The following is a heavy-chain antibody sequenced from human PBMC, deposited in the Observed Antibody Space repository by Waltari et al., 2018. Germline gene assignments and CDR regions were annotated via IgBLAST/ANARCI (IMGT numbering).Heavy chain of an antibody. J-gene: IGHJ4*02. CDR1: GFTFKNYA. CDR3: AREPTVTGENYFDS. Sequence: EVQLVESGGGLAQPGGSLRLSCDASGFTFKNYAMNWVRQAPGKGLEWVAYIATGSNRLYYANSVKGRFTISRDNAKDSLFLQMNSLRAEDTALYFCAREPTVTGENYFDSWGQGALVSDSS. D-gene: IGHD4-17*01. CDR2: IATGSNRL. V-gene: IGHV3-48*01.